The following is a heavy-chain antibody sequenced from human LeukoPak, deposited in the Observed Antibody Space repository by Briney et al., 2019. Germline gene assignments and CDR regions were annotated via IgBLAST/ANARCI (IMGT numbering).Heavy chain of an antibody. CDR1: GFTFSNYG. CDR2: IRYDGSKT. Sequence: GGSLRLSCAASGFTFSNYGMHWVRQAPGKGLEWVAFIRYDGSKTYYADSVKGRFTFSRDNSKNTLYLQMNSLRPEDTAVYYCARDQGATLVRGVTPYLDFWGQGTLVSVSS. V-gene: IGHV3-30*02. CDR3: ARDQGATLVRGVTPYLDF. J-gene: IGHJ4*02. D-gene: IGHD3-10*01.